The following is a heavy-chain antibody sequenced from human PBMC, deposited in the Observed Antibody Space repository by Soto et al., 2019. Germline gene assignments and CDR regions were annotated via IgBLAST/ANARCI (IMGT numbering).Heavy chain of an antibody. CDR2: ITGSGGST. Sequence: SGGSLRLSCAASGITLSGYAMSWVRQAPGTGLEWVSAITGSGGSTYYADSVKGRFTISRDNSKNTLYLQMNSLRAEDTAVYYCAKERVRYLDYWGQGTLVTVSS. CDR3: AKERVRYLDY. J-gene: IGHJ4*02. D-gene: IGHD3-9*01. V-gene: IGHV3-23*01. CDR1: GITLSGYA.